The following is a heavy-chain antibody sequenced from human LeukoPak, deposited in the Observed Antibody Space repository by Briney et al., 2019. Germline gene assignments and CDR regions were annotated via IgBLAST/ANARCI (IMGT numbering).Heavy chain of an antibody. CDR3: ARVGVSARRWFDP. CDR2: IYYSGST. D-gene: IGHD3-16*01. CDR1: GGSISSSSYY. Sequence: PSETLSLTCTVSGGSISSSSYYWGWIRQPPGKGLEWIGSIYYSGSTYYNPSLKSRVTISVDTSKNQFSLKLSSVTAADTAVYYCARVGVSARRWFDPWGRGTLVTVSS. V-gene: IGHV4-39*01. J-gene: IGHJ5*02.